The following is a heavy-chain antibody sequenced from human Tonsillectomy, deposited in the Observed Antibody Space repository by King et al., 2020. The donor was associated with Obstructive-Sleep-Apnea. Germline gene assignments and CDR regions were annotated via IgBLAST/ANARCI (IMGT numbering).Heavy chain of an antibody. CDR2: SNRDGSST. V-gene: IGHV3-74*01. J-gene: IGHJ4*02. CDR3: AREGQLDY. CDR1: GFTFISYW. D-gene: IGHD6-13*01. Sequence: VQLVESGGGLVQPGGSLRLSCAASGFTFISYWMHWVRQAPGKGLVWVSRSNRDGSSTSYADSVKGRFTISRDNAKKTLYLQMNSLRAEDTAVYYCAREGQLDYWGQGTLVTVSS.